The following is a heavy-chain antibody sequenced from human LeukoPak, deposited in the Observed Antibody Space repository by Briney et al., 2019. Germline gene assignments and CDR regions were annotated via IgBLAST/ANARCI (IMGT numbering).Heavy chain of an antibody. CDR1: GVIFSDYY. J-gene: IGHJ4*02. V-gene: IGHV3-11*05. CDR2: ISTTSSFT. Sequence: PGGSLRLSCAASGVIFSDYYMSWIRQVPGKGLEWVSYISTTSSFTKYADSVKGRFTISRDNAKNSLFLQMNSLRVGDTAVYYCARDLGLPAYWGQGALVTVSS. CDR3: ARDLGLPAY.